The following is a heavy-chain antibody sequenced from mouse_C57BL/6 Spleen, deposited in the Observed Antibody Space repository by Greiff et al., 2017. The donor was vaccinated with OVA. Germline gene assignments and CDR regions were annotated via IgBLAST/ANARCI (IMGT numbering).Heavy chain of an antibody. CDR1: GFTFTDYY. CDR3: ARYNLYYDYDGPSWFAY. J-gene: IGHJ3*01. V-gene: IGHV7-3*01. D-gene: IGHD2-4*01. Sequence: EVQLVESGGGLVQPGGSLSLSCAASGFTFTDYYMSWVRQPPGKALEWLGFIRNKANGYTTEYSASVKGRFTISRDNSQSILYLQMNALRAEDSATYYCARYNLYYDYDGPSWFAYWGQGTLVTVSA. CDR2: IRNKANGYTT.